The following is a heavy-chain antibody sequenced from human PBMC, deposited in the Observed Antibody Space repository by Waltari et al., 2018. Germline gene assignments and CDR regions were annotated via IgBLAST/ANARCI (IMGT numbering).Heavy chain of an antibody. J-gene: IGHJ4*02. D-gene: IGHD4-17*01. Sequence: QVQLQESGPGLVKPSETLSLTCTVSGGSISSHSWSWIRQPPGKGLEWIGYIYYSGSTNYNPSLKSRVTISVDTSKNQFSLKLSSVTAADTAVYYCARAAYGDEYYFDYWGQGTLVTVSS. CDR1: GGSISSHS. V-gene: IGHV4-59*11. CDR3: ARAAYGDEYYFDY. CDR2: IYYSGST.